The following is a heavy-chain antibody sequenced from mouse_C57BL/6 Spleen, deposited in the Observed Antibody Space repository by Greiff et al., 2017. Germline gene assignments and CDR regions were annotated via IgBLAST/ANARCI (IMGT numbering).Heavy chain of an antibody. Sequence: EVKLMESEGGLVQPGSSMKLSCTASGFTFSDYYMAWVRQVPEKGLEWVANINYDGSSTYYLDSLKSRFIISRDNAKNILYLQMSSLKSEDTATYYCARSPYEYDVLFAYWGQGTLVTVSA. D-gene: IGHD2-4*01. J-gene: IGHJ3*01. CDR2: INYDGSST. V-gene: IGHV5-16*01. CDR1: GFTFSDYY. CDR3: ARSPYEYDVLFAY.